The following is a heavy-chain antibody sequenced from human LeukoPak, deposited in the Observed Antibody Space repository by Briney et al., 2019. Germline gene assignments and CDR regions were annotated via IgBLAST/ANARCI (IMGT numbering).Heavy chain of an antibody. D-gene: IGHD3-22*01. CDR1: GGSFSGYY. CDR2: INHSGST. CDR3: ARSSGDSSGYYYVYFQH. V-gene: IGHV4-34*01. Sequence: SETLSLTCAVYGGSFSGYYWSWIRQPPGKGLEWIGEINHSGSTYYNPSLKSRVTISVDRSKNQFSLKLSSVTAADTAVYYCARSSGDSSGYYYVYFQHWGQGTLVTVSS. J-gene: IGHJ1*01.